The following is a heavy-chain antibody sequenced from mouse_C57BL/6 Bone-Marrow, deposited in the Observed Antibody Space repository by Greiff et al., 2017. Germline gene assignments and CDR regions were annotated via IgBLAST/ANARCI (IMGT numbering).Heavy chain of an antibody. CDR2: ILPGSGST. Sequence: QVQLKQPGAELMKPGASVKLSCKATGYTFTGYWIEWVKQRPGHGLEWIGEILPGSGSTNYNEKFKGKATFTADKSSNTAYMQLSSLTTEDSAIYYCARRSTVVATRYFDVWGTGTTVTVSS. CDR3: ARRSTVVATRYFDV. D-gene: IGHD1-1*01. CDR1: GYTFTGYW. J-gene: IGHJ1*03. V-gene: IGHV1-9*01.